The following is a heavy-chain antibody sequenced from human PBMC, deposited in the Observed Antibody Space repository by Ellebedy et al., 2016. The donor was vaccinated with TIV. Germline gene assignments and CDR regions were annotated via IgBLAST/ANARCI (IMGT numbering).Heavy chain of an antibody. D-gene: IGHD6-19*01. V-gene: IGHV4-34*01. CDR3: ARGDRKAVAGTRRGDAFDF. Sequence: MPSETLSLTCAVYGGSFSGYYWSWIRQPPGKGLEWIGEINQSGSTNYNPSLKSRVTIPVDTSKNQFSLKLSSVTAADTAVYFCARGDRKAVAGTRRGDAFDFWGQGTMVTMSS. CDR1: GGSFSGYY. CDR2: INQSGST. J-gene: IGHJ3*01.